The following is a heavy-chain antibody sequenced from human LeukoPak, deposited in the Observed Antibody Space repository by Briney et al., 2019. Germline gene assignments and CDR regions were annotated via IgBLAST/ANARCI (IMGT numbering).Heavy chain of an antibody. J-gene: IGHJ4*02. Sequence: GGSLRLSCKVSGFTFNLYAMTWVRQAPGMGLEWVSGISDRGEAYYADSVKGRFTISRDNSKNTVFLQMSGLRAEDTAMYFCAKGEAAAAGGFDYWGQGALVTVSS. CDR1: GFTFNLYA. CDR3: AKGEAAAAGGFDY. V-gene: IGHV3-23*01. CDR2: ISDRGEA. D-gene: IGHD6-13*01.